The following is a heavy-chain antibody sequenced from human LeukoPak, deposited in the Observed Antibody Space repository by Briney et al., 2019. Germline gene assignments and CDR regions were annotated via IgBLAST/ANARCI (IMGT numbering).Heavy chain of an antibody. CDR1: GYTFTSYG. J-gene: IGHJ5*02. V-gene: IGHV1-18*01. D-gene: IGHD3-22*01. Sequence: ASVKVSCKASGYTFTSYGISWVRQAPGQGLEWMGWISAYNGNTNYAQKLQGRVTMTTDTSTSTAYMELSSLRSEDTAVYYCATWYYYDSSGYSNWFDPWGQGTLVTVSS. CDR3: ATWYYYDSSGYSNWFDP. CDR2: ISAYNGNT.